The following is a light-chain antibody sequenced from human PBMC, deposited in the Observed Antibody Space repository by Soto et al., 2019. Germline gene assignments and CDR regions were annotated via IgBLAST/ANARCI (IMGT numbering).Light chain of an antibody. CDR1: QSVSSSY. V-gene: IGKV3-20*01. CDR3: QQYDSSPS. J-gene: IGKJ3*01. CDR2: GAS. Sequence: EIVLTQSPGTLSLSPGERVTLSCRASQSVSSSYLAWYQQRPGQAPRLLIYGASSRAAGVPDRFSGSGSGTDFALTISRLAPEYVAVYYCQQYDSSPSFGPGTKVDIK.